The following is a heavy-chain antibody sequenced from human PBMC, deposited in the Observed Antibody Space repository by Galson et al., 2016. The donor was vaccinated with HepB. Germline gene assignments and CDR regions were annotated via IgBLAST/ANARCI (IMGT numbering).Heavy chain of an antibody. CDR3: ARRLTHDSKIWDIDY. CDR2: IHPGDSHT. J-gene: IGHJ4*02. CDR1: GYSFTDYW. V-gene: IGHV5-51*01. D-gene: IGHD3-16*01. Sequence: SGAEVKKPGESLRISCKGSGYSFTDYWIGWVRQMPGKGLEWMGIIHPGDSHTRYSPSFQGQVTISADKSISTAYLQWSSLKASDTAINYCARRLTHDSKIWDIDYWGQGTLVTVSS.